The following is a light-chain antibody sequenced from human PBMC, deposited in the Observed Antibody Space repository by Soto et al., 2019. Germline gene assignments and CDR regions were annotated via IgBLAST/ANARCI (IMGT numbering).Light chain of an antibody. Sequence: QSVLTQSPSASGTPGQRITISCSGSSSNIGSNSVYWYQQLPGSAPKLHMHSNDQRPSGVPDRFSGSRSGTSASLAVSGLRSEDEADYYCAAWDDSLGGYVFGPGTKLTVL. CDR2: SND. CDR3: AAWDDSLGGYV. CDR1: SSNIGSNS. J-gene: IGLJ1*01. V-gene: IGLV1-47*02.